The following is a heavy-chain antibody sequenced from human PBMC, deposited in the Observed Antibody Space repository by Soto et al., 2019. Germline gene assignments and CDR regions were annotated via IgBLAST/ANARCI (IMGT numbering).Heavy chain of an antibody. J-gene: IGHJ3*02. CDR3: AGASGSGQGAFDI. CDR1: GGSISSYY. V-gene: IGHV4-59*01. CDR2: INYSGST. Sequence: QVQLQESGPGLVKPSETLSLTCTVSGGSISSYYWSWIRQPPGKGLEWIGHINYSGSTNYNPSLKRRVTRSVDTSKNQFSLKLSSVTAADTAVYYCAGASGSGQGAFDIWGQGTMVTVSS.